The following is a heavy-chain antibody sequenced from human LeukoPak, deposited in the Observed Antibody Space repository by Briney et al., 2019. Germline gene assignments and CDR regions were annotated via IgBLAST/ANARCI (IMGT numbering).Heavy chain of an antibody. CDR2: IYTSGST. D-gene: IGHD3-3*01. Sequence: SETLSLTCTVSGGSISSYYWSWIRQPAGKGLEWIGRIYTSGSTNYNPSLKSRVTMSVDTSKNRFSLKLSSVTAADTAVYYCASQRPGYDFWSGPIDYWGQGTLVTVSS. CDR1: GGSISSYY. V-gene: IGHV4-4*07. J-gene: IGHJ4*02. CDR3: ASQRPGYDFWSGPIDY.